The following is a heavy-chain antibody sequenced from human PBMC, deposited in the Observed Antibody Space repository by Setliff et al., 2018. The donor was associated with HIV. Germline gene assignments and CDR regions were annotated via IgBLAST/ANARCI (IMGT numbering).Heavy chain of an antibody. CDR3: ARDNIIWSKDY. V-gene: IGHV1-46*01. Sequence: GASVKVSCKASGYIFTSHKIHWVRQAPGQGLEWMGIITPSDSYTVYAQKFQGRVTMTRDTSTSTVYMERSSLRSDDTAVYYCARDNIIWSKDYWGQGTLVTVSS. D-gene: IGHD3-10*01. CDR2: ITPSDSYT. J-gene: IGHJ4*02. CDR1: GYIFTSHK.